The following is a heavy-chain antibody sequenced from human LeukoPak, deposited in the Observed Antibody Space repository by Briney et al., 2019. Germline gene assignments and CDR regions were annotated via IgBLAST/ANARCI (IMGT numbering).Heavy chain of an antibody. Sequence: SETLSLTRTVAGGSISSYYWSWIRQPPGKGLEWIGYIYYSGSTNYNPSLKSRVTISVDTSKNQFSLKLSSVTAADTAGYYCARDSRAALDYWGQGTLVTVS. CDR2: IYYSGST. V-gene: IGHV4-59*01. CDR1: GGSISSYY. J-gene: IGHJ4*02. D-gene: IGHD6-13*01. CDR3: ARDSRAALDY.